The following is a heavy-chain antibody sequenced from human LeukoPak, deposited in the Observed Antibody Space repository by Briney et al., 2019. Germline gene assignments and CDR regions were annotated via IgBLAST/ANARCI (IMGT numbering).Heavy chain of an antibody. CDR2: ISADGGST. J-gene: IGHJ4*02. CDR1: GLNFGDSA. Sequence: GGSLRLSCVASGLNFGDSAMHWVRQAPGKGLEWVSLISADGGSTFSSDSVKGRFSISRDNSKNSLYLQMDSLRSEDTAMYYCAKESGKFDYWGQGALVAVSS. V-gene: IGHV3-43*02. CDR3: AKESGKFDY.